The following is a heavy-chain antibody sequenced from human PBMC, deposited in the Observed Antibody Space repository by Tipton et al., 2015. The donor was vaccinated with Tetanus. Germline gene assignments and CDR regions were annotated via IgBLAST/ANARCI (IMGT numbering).Heavy chain of an antibody. V-gene: IGHV4-61*02. CDR1: GGSISSSSYY. Sequence: LRLSCTVSGGSISSSSYYWSWIRQPAGKGLEWIGRIYTSGSTNYNPSLKSRVTMSVDTSKNQFSLKLSSVTVADTAVYYCASHYGSGSDDAFDIWGQGTMVTVSS. J-gene: IGHJ3*02. CDR3: ASHYGSGSDDAFDI. CDR2: IYTSGST. D-gene: IGHD3-10*01.